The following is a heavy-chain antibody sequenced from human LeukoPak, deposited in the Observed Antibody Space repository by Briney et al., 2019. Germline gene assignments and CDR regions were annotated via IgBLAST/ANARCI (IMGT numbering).Heavy chain of an antibody. CDR1: GFTFSSYG. CDR2: ISSSGSTI. Sequence: GGSLRLSCAASGFTFSSYGMHWVRQAPGKGLEWVSYISSSGSTIYYADSVKGRFTISRDNAKNSLYLQMNSLRAEDTAVYYCARPIVGAVPFDYWGQGTLVTVSS. V-gene: IGHV3-48*04. CDR3: ARPIVGAVPFDY. J-gene: IGHJ4*02. D-gene: IGHD1-26*01.